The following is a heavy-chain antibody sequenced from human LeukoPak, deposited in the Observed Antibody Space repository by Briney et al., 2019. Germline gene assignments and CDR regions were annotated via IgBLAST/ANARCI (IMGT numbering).Heavy chain of an antibody. CDR3: ARVELSTIGIGNFDF. D-gene: IGHD5-24*01. CDR1: GFTFSTYS. J-gene: IGHJ4*02. Sequence: GGSLRLSCAASGFTFSTYSMNWVRQAPGKGLERVSYISSSGSTIYYADSVKGRFTISRDNAKNSLYLQMNSLRAEDTAVYYCARVELSTIGIGNFDFWGQGILVTVSS. CDR2: ISSSGSTI. V-gene: IGHV3-48*04.